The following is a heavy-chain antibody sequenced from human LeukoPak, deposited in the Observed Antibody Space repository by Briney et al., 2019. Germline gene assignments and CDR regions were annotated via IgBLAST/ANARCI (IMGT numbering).Heavy chain of an antibody. CDR1: GFTFSSYG. J-gene: IGHJ4*02. D-gene: IGHD1-26*01. V-gene: IGHV3-30*02. CDR2: IRYDGSNK. Sequence: GGSLRLSCAASGFTFSSYGMHWVRQAPGKGLEWVAFIRYDGSNKYYADSVKGRFTISRDNSKNTLYLQMNSLRAEDTAVYYCAKGGGNSGSYQGFDYWGQGTLVTVSS. CDR3: AKGGGNSGSYQGFDY.